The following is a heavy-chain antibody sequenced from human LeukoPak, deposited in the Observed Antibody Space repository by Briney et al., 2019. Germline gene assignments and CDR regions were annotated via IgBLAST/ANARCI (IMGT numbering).Heavy chain of an antibody. D-gene: IGHD6-19*01. V-gene: IGHV3-48*03. CDR3: ARDSSGWYVGPKDEFDY. CDR1: GFTFSNYE. CDR2: ISSSGSTI. Sequence: GGSLRLSCAASGFTFSNYEMNWVRQAPGKGLEWVSYISSSGSTIYYADSVKGRFTISRDNAKNSLYLQMNSLRAEDTAVYYCARDSSGWYVGPKDEFDYWGQGTLVTVSS. J-gene: IGHJ4*02.